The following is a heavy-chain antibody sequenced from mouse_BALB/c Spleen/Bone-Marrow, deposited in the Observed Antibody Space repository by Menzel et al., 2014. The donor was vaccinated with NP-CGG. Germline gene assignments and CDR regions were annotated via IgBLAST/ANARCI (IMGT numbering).Heavy chain of an antibody. V-gene: IGHV7-3*02. CDR1: GFTFTDYY. D-gene: IGHD4-1*01. CDR3: ARDMGGILFGS. CDR2: IRNKAYGYTT. Sequence: DVMLVESGGGLVQPGGSLRLSCATSGFTFTDYYMNWVRQPPGKALEWLGFIRNKAYGYTTEYSASVKGRFTVSRDNSKSILYLQMNSLRAEDSATYYCARDMGGILFGSWGQGTTLTVST. J-gene: IGHJ2*01.